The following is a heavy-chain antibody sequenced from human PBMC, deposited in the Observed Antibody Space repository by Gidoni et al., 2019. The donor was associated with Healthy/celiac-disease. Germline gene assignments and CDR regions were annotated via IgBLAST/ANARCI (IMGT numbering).Heavy chain of an antibody. CDR1: GFTFSSYA. Sequence: EVQLVESGGGLVQPGGSLRLSCSASGFTFSSYARHWVRQAPGKGLEYVSAISSNGGSTYYADSVKGRFTISRDNYKNTLYLQMSSLRAEDTAVYYCVKDALEMATPYFDYWGQGTLVTVSS. CDR3: VKDALEMATPYFDY. D-gene: IGHD5-12*01. V-gene: IGHV3-64D*06. J-gene: IGHJ4*02. CDR2: ISSNGGST.